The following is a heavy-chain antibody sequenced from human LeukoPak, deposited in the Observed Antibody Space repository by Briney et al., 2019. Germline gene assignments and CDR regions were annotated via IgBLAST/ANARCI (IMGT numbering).Heavy chain of an antibody. D-gene: IGHD2/OR15-2a*01. CDR1: GASISSYY. V-gene: IGHV4-59*12. Sequence: SETLSLICTVSGASISSYYWSWIRQPPGKGLEWIGDIYYSGSIKYNPSLKSRVTMSVDTSKNQFSLKLSSVTAADTAVYYCAREDTDFLGTYDYWGQGTLVTVSS. CDR3: AREDTDFLGTYDY. J-gene: IGHJ4*02. CDR2: IYYSGSI.